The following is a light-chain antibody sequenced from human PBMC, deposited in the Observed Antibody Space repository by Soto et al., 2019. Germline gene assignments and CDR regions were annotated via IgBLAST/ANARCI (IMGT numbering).Light chain of an antibody. CDR3: GSWDSSLSAYV. J-gene: IGLJ1*01. V-gene: IGLV1-51*01. CDR2: DDN. CDR1: SSNTGAGYD. Sequence: QSVLMQPPSVSGAPGQRVTISCTGSSSNTGAGYDVHWHQQLPGTAPKLLIYDDNKRPSGIPDRFSGSKSGTSATLGITGFQTGDEADYYCGSWDSSLSAYVFGTGTKLTVL.